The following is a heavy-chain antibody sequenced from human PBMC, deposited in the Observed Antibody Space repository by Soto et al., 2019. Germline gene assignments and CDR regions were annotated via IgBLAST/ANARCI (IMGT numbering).Heavy chain of an antibody. CDR2: INAGNGNT. CDR1: GYTFTSYA. D-gene: IGHD1-26*01. CDR3: AAVLYSGSYYGDY. J-gene: IGHJ4*02. Sequence: ASVKVSCKASGYTFTSYAMHWVRQAPGQRLEWMGWINAGNGNTKYSQKFQERVTITRDMSTSTAYMELSSLRSEDTAVYYCAAVLYSGSYYGDYWGQGTLVTVSS. V-gene: IGHV1-3*01.